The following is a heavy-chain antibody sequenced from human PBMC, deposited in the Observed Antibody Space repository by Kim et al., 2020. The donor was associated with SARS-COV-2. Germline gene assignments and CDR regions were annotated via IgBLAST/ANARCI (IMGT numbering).Heavy chain of an antibody. V-gene: IGHV4-59*01. J-gene: IGHJ4*02. CDR1: GGSISSYY. CDR2: IYYSGST. D-gene: IGHD3-10*01. Sequence: SETLSLTCTVSGGSISSYYWSWIRQPPGEGLEWIGYIYYSGSTNYNPSLKSRVTISVDTSKNQFSLKLSSVTAADTAVYYCARGPSPYYYGSGRAGNDYWGQGTLVTVSS. CDR3: ARGPSPYYYGSGRAGNDY.